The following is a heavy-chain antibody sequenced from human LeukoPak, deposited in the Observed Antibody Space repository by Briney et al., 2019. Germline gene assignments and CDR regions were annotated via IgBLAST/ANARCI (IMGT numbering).Heavy chain of an antibody. D-gene: IGHD6-19*01. Sequence: GGSLRLSCAASGFTFSSYGMHWVRRAPGKGLEWVAVISYHGSDTFYADSVKGRFTISRDNSKNTLYLQMNSLRVEDTAVYYCAKDLAGLQWLAPCFDYWGQGTLVTVSS. J-gene: IGHJ4*02. CDR1: GFTFSSYG. CDR2: ISYHGSDT. V-gene: IGHV3-30*18. CDR3: AKDLAGLQWLAPCFDY.